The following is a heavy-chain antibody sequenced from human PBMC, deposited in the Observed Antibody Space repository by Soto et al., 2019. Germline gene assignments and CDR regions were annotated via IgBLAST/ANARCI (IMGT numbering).Heavy chain of an antibody. J-gene: IGHJ5*02. D-gene: IGHD3-10*01. CDR2: INHSGST. CDR1: GGSFSGYY. V-gene: IGHV4-34*01. CDR3: ARRRRTWILGEYKNNWFDP. Sequence: ASETLSLTCAVFGGSFSGYYWIWIRQPPGKGLEWIGEINHSGSTNYNPSLKSRVTISVDTSKNQFSLKLSSVTAADTAVYYCARRRRTWILGEYKNNWFDPWGQGTLVTVSS.